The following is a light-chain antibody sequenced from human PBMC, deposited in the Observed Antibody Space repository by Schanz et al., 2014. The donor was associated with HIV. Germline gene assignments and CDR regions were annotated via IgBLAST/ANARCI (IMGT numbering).Light chain of an antibody. CDR1: QGISNY. J-gene: IGKJ5*01. V-gene: IGKV1-27*01. Sequence: DIQMTQSPFSLSASVGDRVTLTCRASQGISNYLAWYQQKPGKVPKLLIHAASTLQSGVPSRFSGSGSGTKFTLTISSLQPDDFATYYCQQYNSDSITFGQGTRLEIK. CDR3: QQYNSDSIT. CDR2: AAS.